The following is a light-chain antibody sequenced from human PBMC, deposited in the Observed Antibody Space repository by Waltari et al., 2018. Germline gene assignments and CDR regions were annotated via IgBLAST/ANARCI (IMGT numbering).Light chain of an antibody. CDR1: QSFFNY. CDR2: DTS. J-gene: IGKJ4*01. Sequence: EIVLTQSPATLSLSAGERATLSCRASQSFFNYLAWYQQKPGQEPRLLIYDTSKRATGIPARFSGSGSGTDFTLTISNLEAEDFALYFCQQGSVLPLTFGGGTKVDIK. CDR3: QQGSVLPLT. V-gene: IGKV3-11*01.